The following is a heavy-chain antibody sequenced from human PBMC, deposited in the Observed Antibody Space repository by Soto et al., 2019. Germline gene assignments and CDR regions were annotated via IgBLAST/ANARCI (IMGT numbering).Heavy chain of an antibody. CDR2: ISSTSSTI. V-gene: IGHV3-48*01. J-gene: IGHJ5*02. D-gene: IGHD2-2*01. CDR3: AGPVVPTANDWLDT. CDR1: GFTFSTCS. Sequence: EVQLVESGGGLIQPGGSLRLSCAASGFTFSTCSMNWVRQAPGKGLEWVSYISSTSSTIYYADSVKGRFTISRANAKNSLYLQMNSLRAEDTAVYYRAGPVVPTANDWLDTWGQGTLVTVSS.